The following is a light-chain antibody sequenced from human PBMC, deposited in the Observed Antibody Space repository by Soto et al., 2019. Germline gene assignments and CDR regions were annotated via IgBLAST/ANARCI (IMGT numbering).Light chain of an antibody. CDR1: QSVTSN. J-gene: IGKJ2*01. CDR3: QQRSNWPAYT. CDR2: DVS. Sequence: EVGLTQSPATLSLSPEERATLSCRASQSVTSNLAWYQQKPGQAPRLLIYDVSNRATGIPARFSGSGSGTDFTLTISSLEPEDFAVYYCQQRSNWPAYTFGQGTKLEIK. V-gene: IGKV3-11*01.